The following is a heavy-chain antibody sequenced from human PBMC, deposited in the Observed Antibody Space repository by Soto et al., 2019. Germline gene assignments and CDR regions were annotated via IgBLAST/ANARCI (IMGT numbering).Heavy chain of an antibody. Sequence: SETLSLTCTVSGGSISSSSYYWGWIRQPPGKGLEWIGSIYYSGSTYYNPSLKSRVTISVDRSKNQFSLKLSSVTAADTAVYYCARHAYRSGWIDYWGQGTLVTVSS. D-gene: IGHD6-19*01. CDR1: GGSISSSSYY. V-gene: IGHV4-39*01. J-gene: IGHJ4*02. CDR3: ARHAYRSGWIDY. CDR2: IYYSGST.